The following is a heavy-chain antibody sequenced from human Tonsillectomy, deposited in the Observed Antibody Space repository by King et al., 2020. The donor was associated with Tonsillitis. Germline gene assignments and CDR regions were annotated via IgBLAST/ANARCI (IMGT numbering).Heavy chain of an antibody. J-gene: IGHJ2*01. Sequence: VQLVESGGGVVQPGRSLRLSCAASGFTFTNYGMHWVRQAPGKGLEWVALIAYDASYENYADSVKGRFAISRDNSKNTLYLEMNSLRVEDTAVYYCAKDGIGLSDWYFYLWSRGTLVTVSS. CDR1: GFTFTNYG. CDR3: AKDGIGLSDWYFYL. V-gene: IGHV3-30*18. CDR2: IAYDASYE. D-gene: IGHD3-16*01.